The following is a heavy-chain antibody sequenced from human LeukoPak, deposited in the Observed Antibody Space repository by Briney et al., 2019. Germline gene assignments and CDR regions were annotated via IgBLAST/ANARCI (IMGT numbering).Heavy chain of an antibody. CDR1: GFTFSSYA. CDR3: AKDPSGGSYASFDY. CDR2: ISGSGGST. D-gene: IGHD1-26*01. V-gene: IGHV3-23*01. J-gene: IGHJ4*02. Sequence: GGSLRLSCGASGFTFSSYAMSWVRQAPGKGLEWVSAISGSGGSTYYAASVKGRFTISRDNSKNTLYLQMNSLRAEDTAVYYCAKDPSGGSYASFDYWGQGTLVTVSS.